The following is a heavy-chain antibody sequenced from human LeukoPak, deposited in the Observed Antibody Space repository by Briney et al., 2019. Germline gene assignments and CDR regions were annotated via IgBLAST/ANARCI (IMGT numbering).Heavy chain of an antibody. CDR3: ARFAPQLQLVPWPHYYMDV. J-gene: IGHJ6*03. CDR2: IIPIFGTA. V-gene: IGHV1-69*13. CDR1: GGTFSSYA. D-gene: IGHD6-13*01. Sequence: GASVKVSCKASGGTFSSYAISWVRQAPGQGLEWMGGIIPIFGTANYAQKFQGRVAITADESTSTAYMELSSLRSEDTAVYYCARFAPQLQLVPWPHYYMDVWGKGTTVTVSS.